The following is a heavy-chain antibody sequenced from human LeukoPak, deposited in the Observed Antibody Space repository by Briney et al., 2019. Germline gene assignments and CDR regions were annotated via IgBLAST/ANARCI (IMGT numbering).Heavy chain of an antibody. CDR1: GGSISSNINY. J-gene: IGHJ4*02. CDR3: ARQARFLELAYFDY. Sequence: ASETLSLTCTVSGGSISSNINYWGWIRQPPGRGLEWIGSIYYTGSTYYNPSLKSRVTISVDTSKSQFSLRLSSVTAADTAVYYCARQARFLELAYFDYWGQGTLVTVSS. V-gene: IGHV4-39*01. CDR2: IYYTGST. D-gene: IGHD3-3*01.